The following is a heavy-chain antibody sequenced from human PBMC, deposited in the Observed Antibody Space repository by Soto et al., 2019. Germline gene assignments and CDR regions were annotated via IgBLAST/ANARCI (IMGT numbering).Heavy chain of an antibody. Sequence: GESLKISCKASGFTFSSYSLCWVRHMPGKGLQWMGNIFSSDSSAKYSPSFVGQVAISVDRSINTAYLQWSSLKASDTAKYYCATWRGSSWFDYWGPGTLVTVSS. CDR1: GFTFSSYS. D-gene: IGHD2-2*01. J-gene: IGHJ4*02. CDR2: IFSSDSSA. CDR3: ATWRGSSWFDY. V-gene: IGHV5-51*01.